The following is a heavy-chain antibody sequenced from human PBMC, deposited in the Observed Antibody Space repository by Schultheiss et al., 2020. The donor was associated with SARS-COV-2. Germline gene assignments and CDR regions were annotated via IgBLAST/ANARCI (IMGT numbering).Heavy chain of an antibody. CDR3: VRAYSGYEVDPSLGWYFDL. D-gene: IGHD5-12*01. CDR2: IYYSGST. CDR1: GGSISSYY. J-gene: IGHJ2*01. V-gene: IGHV4-59*01. Sequence: SETLSLTCTVSGGSISSYYWSWIRQPPGKGLEWIGYIYYSGSTNYNPFLKSRVTISVDTSKNQFCLKLSSVTAADTAVYYCVRAYSGYEVDPSLGWYFDLWGRGTLVTVSS.